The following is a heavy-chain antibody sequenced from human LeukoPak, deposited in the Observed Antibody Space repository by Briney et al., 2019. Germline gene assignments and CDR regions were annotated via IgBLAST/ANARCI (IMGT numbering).Heavy chain of an antibody. J-gene: IGHJ4*02. Sequence: GGSLRLSCAASGFTFDDYGMSWVRQAPGKGLEWVSGINWNGGSTGYADSVKGRFTISRDNAKNSLYLQMNSLRAEDTAVYYCAREFGDSSGYSYDYWGQGTLVTVSS. D-gene: IGHD3-22*01. V-gene: IGHV3-20*04. CDR2: INWNGGST. CDR1: GFTFDDYG. CDR3: AREFGDSSGYSYDY.